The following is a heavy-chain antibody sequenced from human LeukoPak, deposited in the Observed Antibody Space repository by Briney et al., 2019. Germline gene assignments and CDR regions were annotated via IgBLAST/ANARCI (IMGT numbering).Heavy chain of an antibody. J-gene: IGHJ4*02. CDR1: GGSISSGGYS. CDR3: ASSIQDILTGYSPQHFDY. V-gene: IGHV4-30-4*07. CDR2: IYYSGST. Sequence: SETLSLTCAVSGGSISSGGYSWSWIRQPPGKGLEWIGYIYYSGSTYYNPSLKSRVTISVDTSKNQFSLKLSSVTAADTAVYYCASSIQDILTGYSPQHFDYWGQGTLVTVSS. D-gene: IGHD3-9*01.